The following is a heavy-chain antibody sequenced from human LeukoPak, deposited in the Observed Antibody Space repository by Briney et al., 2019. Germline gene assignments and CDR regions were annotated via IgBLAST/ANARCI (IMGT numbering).Heavy chain of an antibody. V-gene: IGHV4-4*07. J-gene: IGHJ6*03. Sequence: SETLSLTCTVSGGSISNYYWSWIRQPAGKGLEWIGRIYTSGNTDYNPSLKSRVTMSVDTSKNQFSLKLSSVTAADTAVYYCARDVPYCTNGLCYVRDYYYYMDVXXKGTTXTVXS. CDR1: GGSISNYY. CDR2: IYTSGNT. CDR3: ARDVPYCTNGLCYVRDYYYYMDV. D-gene: IGHD2-8*01.